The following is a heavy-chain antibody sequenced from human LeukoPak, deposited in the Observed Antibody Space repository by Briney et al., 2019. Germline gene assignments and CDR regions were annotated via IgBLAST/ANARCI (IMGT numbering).Heavy chain of an antibody. CDR2: INHSGST. J-gene: IGHJ5*02. Sequence: SETLSLTCAVYGGSFSGYYWSWIRQPPGKGLEWIGEINHSGSTNYNPSLKSRVTISVGTSKNQFSLKLSSVTAADTAVYYCARGKLRSYNWFDPWGQGTLVTVSS. CDR3: ARGKLRSYNWFDP. CDR1: GGSFSGYY. V-gene: IGHV4-34*01. D-gene: IGHD4-17*01.